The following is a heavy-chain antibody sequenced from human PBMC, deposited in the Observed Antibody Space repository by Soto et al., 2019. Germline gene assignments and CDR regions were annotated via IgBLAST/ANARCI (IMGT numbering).Heavy chain of an antibody. V-gene: IGHV3-33*01. D-gene: IGHD6-6*01. J-gene: IGHJ5*02. Sequence: QVQLVESGGGVVQPGRSLRLSCAASGFTFNSYGMHWVRQAPGKGLEWVAVIWYDGSNKYYADSVKGRFTISRDNSKNTLYLQMNSLRAEDTAVYYCARGRVRYSSSPDSWGQGTLVTVSS. CDR2: IWYDGSNK. CDR3: ARGRVRYSSSPDS. CDR1: GFTFNSYG.